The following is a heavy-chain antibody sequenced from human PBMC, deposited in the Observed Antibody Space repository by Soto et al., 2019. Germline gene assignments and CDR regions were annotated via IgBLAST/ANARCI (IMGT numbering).Heavy chain of an antibody. V-gene: IGHV3-48*03. Sequence: PXVSLRLSCVASAFTFSSYEMMGVRQAPGKGLEWVSFIHTDGRTTYYTDSVKGRFTITRDNAKNSLYLQMNSLRAGDTAIYYCATSLSGYYNSYWGQGTLVTVSS. J-gene: IGHJ4*01. CDR3: ATSLSGYYNSY. CDR1: AFTFSSYE. D-gene: IGHD3-3*01. CDR2: IHTDGRTT.